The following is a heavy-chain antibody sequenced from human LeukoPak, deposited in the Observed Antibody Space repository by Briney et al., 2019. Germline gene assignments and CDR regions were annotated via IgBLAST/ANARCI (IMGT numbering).Heavy chain of an antibody. Sequence: PSETLSLTCAVYGGSFSNDYWSWIRQPPGKGLEWIGEINHSARTYYNPSLKSRVTISIDTSKNQFSLKLNSVTAADTAVYYCARGRLTVYSSLLFDCWGQEALVTVSS. CDR1: GGSFSNDY. D-gene: IGHD4-11*01. CDR3: ARGRLTVYSSLLFDC. J-gene: IGHJ4*02. V-gene: IGHV4-34*01. CDR2: INHSART.